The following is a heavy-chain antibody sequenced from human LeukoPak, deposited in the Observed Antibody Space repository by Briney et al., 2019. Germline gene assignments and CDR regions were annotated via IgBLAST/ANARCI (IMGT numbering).Heavy chain of an antibody. Sequence: SETLSLTCTVSGGSISSSSYYWGWIRQPPGKGLEWIGSIYYSGSTYYNPSLKSRVTISVDTSKNQFSLKLSSVTAADTAVYYCARRQNDFWSGYYYFDYWGQGTLVTVSP. CDR1: GGSISSSSYY. D-gene: IGHD3-3*01. J-gene: IGHJ4*02. CDR3: ARRQNDFWSGYYYFDY. CDR2: IYYSGST. V-gene: IGHV4-39*01.